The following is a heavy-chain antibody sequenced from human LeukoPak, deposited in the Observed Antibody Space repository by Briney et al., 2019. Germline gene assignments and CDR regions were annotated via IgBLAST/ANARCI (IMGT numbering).Heavy chain of an antibody. CDR1: GFTFTTYG. CDR2: IYSGGST. CDR3: ARDIRRYYYDSSGYFD. V-gene: IGHV3-66*01. Sequence: GGSLRLSCSASGFTFTTYGMNWVRQAPGKGLEWVSVIYSGGSTYYADSVKGRFTISRDNSKNTLYLQMNSLRAEDTAVYYCARDIRRYYYDSSGYFDWGQGTLVTVSS. J-gene: IGHJ4*02. D-gene: IGHD3-22*01.